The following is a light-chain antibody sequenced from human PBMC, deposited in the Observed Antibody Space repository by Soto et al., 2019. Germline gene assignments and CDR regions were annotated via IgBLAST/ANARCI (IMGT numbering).Light chain of an antibody. CDR3: QQRSNWPPIT. CDR1: QSVSSSY. J-gene: IGKJ5*01. V-gene: IGKV3D-20*02. Sequence: ENVLTQSPGTLSLSPGERATLSCRASQSVSSSYLAWYQQKPGQAPRLLIYDASNRATGIPARFSGSGSGTDFTPTISSLEAEDFAIYYCQQRSNWPPITFGQGTRLEIK. CDR2: DAS.